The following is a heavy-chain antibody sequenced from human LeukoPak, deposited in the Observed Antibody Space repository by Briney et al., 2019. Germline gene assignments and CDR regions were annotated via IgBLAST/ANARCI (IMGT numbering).Heavy chain of an antibody. CDR1: GYRFTSYW. CDR2: IYPGDSDT. D-gene: IGHD4-23*01. J-gene: IGHJ2*01. V-gene: IGHV5-51*01. CDR3: ARPRDGDNSNWFFDL. Sequence: GESLEISCKVSGYRFTSYWIGWVRQMPGKGLEWMGIIYPGDSDTRYSPSFQGPVTISADKSISTAYLQWGSLKASDTAMYYCARPRDGDNSNWFFDLWGRGNLVTVSS.